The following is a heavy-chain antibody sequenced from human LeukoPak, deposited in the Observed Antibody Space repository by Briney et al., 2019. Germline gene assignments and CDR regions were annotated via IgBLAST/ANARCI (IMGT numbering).Heavy chain of an antibody. J-gene: IGHJ4*02. V-gene: IGHV3-30*03. CDR2: ISYDGSNE. CDR3: TSAFDSGSYGFDY. Sequence: GGSLRLSCAASGFTFSSYGMHWVRQAPGKGLEWVAVISYDGSNEYYTDSVKGRFTISRDNSKNTLFLQMNSLRAEDTALYYCTSAFDSGSYGFDYWGQGTLVTVSS. D-gene: IGHD3-10*01. CDR1: GFTFSSYG.